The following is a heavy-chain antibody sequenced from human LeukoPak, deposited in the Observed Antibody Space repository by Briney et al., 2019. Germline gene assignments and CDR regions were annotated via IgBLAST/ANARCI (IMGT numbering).Heavy chain of an antibody. J-gene: IGHJ4*02. Sequence: PGGSLRLSCAASGFVFRSYPMQWVRQAPGKGLEWVTIISYDGNHIFYADSVKGRFTISRDNSKNTLYLQMNGLRLEDTAVYYCETAIQLRPFWGQGTLVTVSS. CDR2: ISYDGNHI. CDR1: GFVFRSYP. V-gene: IGHV3-30*04. D-gene: IGHD1-1*01. CDR3: ETAIQLRPF.